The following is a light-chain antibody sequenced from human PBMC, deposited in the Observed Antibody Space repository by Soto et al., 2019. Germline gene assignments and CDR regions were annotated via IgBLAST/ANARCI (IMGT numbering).Light chain of an antibody. Sequence: QSVLTQPPSVSGTPGQRVTISCSGSSSNIGSNYVYWYQQFPGTAPKRLIYSNSQRPSGVPDRFSGSKSGTSASLAISGLRSEDEADYYCAAWDDSLSGVVFGGGTKLTVL. CDR1: SSNIGSNY. CDR2: SNS. V-gene: IGLV1-47*02. J-gene: IGLJ2*01. CDR3: AAWDDSLSGVV.